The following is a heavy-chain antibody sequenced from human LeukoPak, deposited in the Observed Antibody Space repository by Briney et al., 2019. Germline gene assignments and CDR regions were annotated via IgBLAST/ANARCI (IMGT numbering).Heavy chain of an antibody. CDR1: GGTFSSYA. CDR2: IIPIFGTA. J-gene: IGHJ5*02. CDR3: ARDAEGRDGYNLGWFDP. Sequence: GASVKVSCKASGGTFSSYAISWVRQAPGQGLEWMGGIIPIFGTANYAQKFQGRVTITADESTSTAYMELSSLRSEDTAVYYCARDAEGRDGYNLGWFDPWGQGTLVTVSS. V-gene: IGHV1-69*13. D-gene: IGHD5-24*01.